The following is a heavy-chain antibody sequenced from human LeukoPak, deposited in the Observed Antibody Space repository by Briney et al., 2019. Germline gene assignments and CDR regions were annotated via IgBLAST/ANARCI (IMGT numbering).Heavy chain of an antibody. J-gene: IGHJ3*01. CDR2: IYHSGST. CDR3: ARASIVVVPAA. D-gene: IGHD2-2*01. V-gene: IGHV4-38-2*02. Sequence: PSETLSLTCTVSGYSISSGYYWGWIRQPPGKGLEWIGSIYHSGSTYYNPSPKSRVTISVDTSKNQFSLKLSSVTAADTAVYYCARASIVVVPAAWGQGTMVTVSS. CDR1: GYSISSGYY.